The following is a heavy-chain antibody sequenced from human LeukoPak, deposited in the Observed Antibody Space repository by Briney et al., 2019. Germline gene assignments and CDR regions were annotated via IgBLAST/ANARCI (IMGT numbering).Heavy chain of an antibody. CDR2: INSNSGGT. V-gene: IGHV1-2*02. Sequence: ASVKVSCKASGYTFTGYYMHWVRQAPGQGLEWMGWINSNSGGTNYAQKFQGRVTMTRDTSISTAYMELSRLRSDDTAVYYCARGYCSSTSCYFLHYYYYGMDVWGQGTTVTVSS. CDR3: ARGYCSSTSCYFLHYYYYGMDV. D-gene: IGHD2-2*01. J-gene: IGHJ6*02. CDR1: GYTFTGYY.